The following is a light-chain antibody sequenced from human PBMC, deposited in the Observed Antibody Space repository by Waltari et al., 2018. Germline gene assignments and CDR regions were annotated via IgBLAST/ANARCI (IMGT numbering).Light chain of an antibody. V-gene: IGLV1-40*01. J-gene: IGLJ1*01. CDR3: QSYDSTLTVHYV. Sequence: QSVLTQPPSVSGAPGQRVTISCTGHSSHIGAGFAVHWYQQLPGTAPKLLIYANTHRPSGVPDRFSASKSGTSASLAITGLQAEDEADYYCQSYDSTLTVHYVFGAGTKVTVL. CDR1: SSHIGAGFA. CDR2: ANT.